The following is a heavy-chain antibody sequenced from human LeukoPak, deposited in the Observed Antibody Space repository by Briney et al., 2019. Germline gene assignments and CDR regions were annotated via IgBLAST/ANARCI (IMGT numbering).Heavy chain of an antibody. CDR1: VLTFTRYA. J-gene: IGHJ3*02. Sequence: VGSLRLSCAASVLTFTRYAMSWGRQAPGGGGEWVSAISGSGGSTYYADSVKGGFTISRDNSKNTLYLQMNSLRAEETDVYYWAKDYYDYVWGCYDAFDIWGQGTMVTVS. CDR3: AKDYYDYVWGCYDAFDI. CDR2: ISGSGGST. D-gene: IGHD3-16*01. V-gene: IGHV3-23*01.